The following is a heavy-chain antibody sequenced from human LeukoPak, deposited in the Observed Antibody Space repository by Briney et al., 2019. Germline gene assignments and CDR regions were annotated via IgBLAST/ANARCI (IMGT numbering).Heavy chain of an antibody. V-gene: IGHV3-53*01. CDR2: IYSGGAT. CDR1: GFAVSSNY. CDR3: ARDLRDQQLLLPFDY. Sequence: PGGSLRLSCAASGFAVSSNYIGWVRQAPGKGLEYVSVIYSGGATYYADSVKGRFTISRHISKHTLYLQMNSLRAEDTAVYYCARDLRDQQLLLPFDYWGQGSLVTVSS. J-gene: IGHJ4*02. D-gene: IGHD1-1*01.